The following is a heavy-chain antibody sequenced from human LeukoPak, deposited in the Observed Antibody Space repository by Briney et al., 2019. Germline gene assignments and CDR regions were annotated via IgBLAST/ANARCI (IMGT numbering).Heavy chain of an antibody. CDR2: INWSSGNI. CDR1: GFTFHDYA. Sequence: GGSLRLSCAASGFTFHDYAMHWVRQAPGKGLEWVSGINWSSGNIAYAGSVKGRFTISRDNSKNTVYLQMNSLRAEDTAVYYCVRGPSVVITDYFDYWGQGTLVTVSS. J-gene: IGHJ4*02. CDR3: VRGPSVVITDYFDY. D-gene: IGHD3-22*01. V-gene: IGHV3-9*01.